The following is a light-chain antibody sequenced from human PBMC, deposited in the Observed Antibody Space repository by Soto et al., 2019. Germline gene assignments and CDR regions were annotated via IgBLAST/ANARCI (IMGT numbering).Light chain of an antibody. Sequence: QSVLTQPASVSGSPGQSITISCTGTSSDVGGYNYVSWYQQHPGKAPKLMIYEVSNRPSGVSNRFSGSKSGNTASLTISGLQAEDEADYYCSSYTSSSNPLVFGGGTRLTVL. CDR2: EVS. V-gene: IGLV2-14*01. CDR1: SSDVGGYNY. CDR3: SSYTSSSNPLV. J-gene: IGLJ2*01.